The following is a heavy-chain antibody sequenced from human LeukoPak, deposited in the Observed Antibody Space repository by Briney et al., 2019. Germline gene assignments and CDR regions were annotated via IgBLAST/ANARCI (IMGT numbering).Heavy chain of an antibody. D-gene: IGHD5-24*01. CDR2: IYPGDSDT. J-gene: IGHJ4*02. V-gene: IGHV5-51*01. CDR3: ASLLGDGYNAYYFDY. Sequence: GESLKISCKGSGFRFSSYWIGLVRQMPGKGLEWMGTIYPGDSDTRYSPSFQGQVTISADKSITTAYLQWSSLQDSDTAMYYCASLLGDGYNAYYFDYWGQGTLVPVSS. CDR1: GFRFSSYW.